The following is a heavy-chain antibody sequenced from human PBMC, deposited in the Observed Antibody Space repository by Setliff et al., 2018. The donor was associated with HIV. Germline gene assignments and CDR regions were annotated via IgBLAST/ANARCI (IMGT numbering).Heavy chain of an antibody. J-gene: IGHJ6*03. V-gene: IGHV1-18*01. CDR1: GYTFTSYG. CDR2: ISAYNGNT. Sequence: ASVKVSCKASGYTFTSYGLSWVRQAPGQGLEWVGWISAYNGNTNYAQKLQGRVTFTTDTSTSTAYMELRSPTSDDTAVYYCSRAGRGFHDGYTLYYYYMDVWGKGTTVTVSS. D-gene: IGHD5-18*01. CDR3: SRAGRGFHDGYTLYYYYMDV.